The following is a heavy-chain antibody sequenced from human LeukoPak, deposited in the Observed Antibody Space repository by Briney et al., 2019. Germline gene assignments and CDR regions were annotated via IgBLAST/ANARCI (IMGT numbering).Heavy chain of an antibody. Sequence: SETLSLTCTVSGGSVSSDTHYWSWIRQPPGKGLEWIGYVYYSGTTNYNPSLKSRVTISVDTSKNQYSLKLSSVTAADTALYYCVREAATSHYDSSGYYRQTEVFDVWGQGTMVTVSS. J-gene: IGHJ3*01. CDR3: VREAATSHYDSSGYYRQTEVFDV. CDR1: GGSVSSDTHY. D-gene: IGHD3-22*01. CDR2: VYYSGTT. V-gene: IGHV4-61*01.